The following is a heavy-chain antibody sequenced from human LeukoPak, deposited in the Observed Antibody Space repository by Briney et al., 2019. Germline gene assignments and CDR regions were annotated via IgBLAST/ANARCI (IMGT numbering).Heavy chain of an antibody. Sequence: PGGSLRLSCAASGFTFSSYAMSWVRQAPGKGLEWVSAISGSGGSTYYADSVKGKFTISRDNAKNSLYLQMNSLRAEDTAVYYCARDRPDIAVAGPSFDYWGQGTLVTVSS. CDR2: ISGSGGST. V-gene: IGHV3-23*01. CDR3: ARDRPDIAVAGPSFDY. J-gene: IGHJ4*02. CDR1: GFTFSSYA. D-gene: IGHD6-13*01.